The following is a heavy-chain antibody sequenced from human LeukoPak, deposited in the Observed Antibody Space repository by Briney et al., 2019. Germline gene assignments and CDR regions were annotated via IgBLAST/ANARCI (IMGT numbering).Heavy chain of an antibody. V-gene: IGHV3-21*01. Sequence: GGSLRLSCAASGFTFSRNSMNWVRQAPGKGLEWVSSISTSSSYIYYADSVKGRFTISRDNARNSLFLQMNSLRVEDTAVYYCARAKRNGFDIWGQGTMISVSS. J-gene: IGHJ3*02. CDR3: ARAKRNGFDI. CDR1: GFTFSRNS. CDR2: ISTSSSYI.